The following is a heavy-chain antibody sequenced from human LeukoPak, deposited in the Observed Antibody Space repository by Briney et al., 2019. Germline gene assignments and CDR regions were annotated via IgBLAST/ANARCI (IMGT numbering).Heavy chain of an antibody. CDR1: GFTFSSYG. J-gene: IGHJ4*02. CDR2: IWYDGSNK. CDR3: AREKGYCSSTSCSPGYFDY. V-gene: IGHV3-33*01. Sequence: PGRSLRLSCAASGFTFSSYGMHWVRQAPGKGLEWVAVIWYDGSNKYYADSVKGRFTISRDNSKNTLYLQMNSLRAEDTAVYYCAREKGYCSSTSCSPGYFDYWGQGTLVTVSS. D-gene: IGHD2-2*01.